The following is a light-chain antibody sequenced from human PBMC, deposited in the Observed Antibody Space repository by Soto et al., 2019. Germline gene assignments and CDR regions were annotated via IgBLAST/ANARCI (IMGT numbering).Light chain of an antibody. Sequence: EIVLTQSPGTLSLSPGERATLSCRASQSVSSNFLAWYQEKPGQAPRLLIYGASSRATGIPDRFSGSGSGTDFTFTISSLQPEDFATYYCQQSYSTLTFGQGTRLEI. J-gene: IGKJ5*01. CDR1: QSVSSNF. CDR2: GAS. CDR3: QQSYSTLT. V-gene: IGKV3-20*01.